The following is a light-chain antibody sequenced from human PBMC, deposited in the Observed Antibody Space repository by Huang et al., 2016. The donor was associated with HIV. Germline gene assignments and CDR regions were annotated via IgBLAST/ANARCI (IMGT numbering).Light chain of an antibody. CDR3: QQSYSTPLT. Sequence: DIQMTQSPSSLSASVGDRVTITCRASQSISNYLNWYKQKPGKAPKLLIYAASSLQSGVPSRFSGSGSGTDFTLTISSLQPEDFATYYCQQSYSTPLTFGGGTKVEIK. CDR1: QSISNY. J-gene: IGKJ4*01. CDR2: AAS. V-gene: IGKV1-39*01.